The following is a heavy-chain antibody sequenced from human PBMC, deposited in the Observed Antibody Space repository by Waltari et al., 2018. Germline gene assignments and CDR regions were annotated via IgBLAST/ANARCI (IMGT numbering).Heavy chain of an antibody. D-gene: IGHD3-3*01. CDR2: ISGSGGST. CDR3: AKSGLQSSGFGYFFDY. V-gene: IGHV3-23*04. CDR1: GFTFASYA. J-gene: IGHJ4*02. Sequence: ELQLVESGGGLVQPGGSLRLSCAASGFTFASYAMNWVRQAPGMGLEWVSGISGSGGSTYYADSVKGRFTISRDNSESTLYLQMNSLRAEDTAVYYCAKSGLQSSGFGYFFDYWGQGTLVTVSA.